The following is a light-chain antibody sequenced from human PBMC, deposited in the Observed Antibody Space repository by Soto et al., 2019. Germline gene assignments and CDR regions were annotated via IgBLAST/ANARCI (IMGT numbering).Light chain of an antibody. Sequence: DIQMTQSPSTLSASVGDTVTITCRASESISIWLAWYQQKPGKDPKLLIYAASSLQSGVPSRFSGSGSGTDFTLTISSLQPEDFATYYCQQSYSTSITFGQGTRLEIK. CDR1: ESISIW. V-gene: IGKV1-39*01. CDR3: QQSYSTSIT. J-gene: IGKJ5*01. CDR2: AAS.